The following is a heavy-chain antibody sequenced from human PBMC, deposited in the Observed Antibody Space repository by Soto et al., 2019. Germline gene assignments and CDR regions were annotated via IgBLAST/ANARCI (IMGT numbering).Heavy chain of an antibody. Sequence: SETLSLTCTVSGGSITSSSYYWGWFRQPPGKGLEWIGSLYYTGNTYYNPSLKSRVTISVDTSKNQFSLKLSSVTAADTAVYYCARYGSGWTIEYFQHWGQGTLVTVSS. CDR3: ARYGSGWTIEYFQH. CDR1: GGSITSSSYY. V-gene: IGHV4-39*01. CDR2: LYYTGNT. D-gene: IGHD6-19*01. J-gene: IGHJ1*01.